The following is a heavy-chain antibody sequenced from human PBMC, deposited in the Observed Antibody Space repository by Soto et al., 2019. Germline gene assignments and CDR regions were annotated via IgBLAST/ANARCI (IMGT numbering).Heavy chain of an antibody. V-gene: IGHV4-4*02. CDR3: ARVRQGCSANNCYFDP. CDR1: GGSGRAPDW. Sequence: SETLSLGGTLSGGSGRAPDWWNWVRQSPDKGLEWIAEVHISGHSNYNPSLRSRVSVSIDSSKNQFYLNLNSVTAADTAIYYCARVRQGCSANNCYFDPWGQGTQVTVSS. D-gene: IGHD1-1*01. CDR2: VHISGHS. J-gene: IGHJ5*01.